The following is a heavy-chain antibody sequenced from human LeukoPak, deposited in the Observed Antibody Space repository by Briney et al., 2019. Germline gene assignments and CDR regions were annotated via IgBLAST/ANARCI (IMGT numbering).Heavy chain of an antibody. V-gene: IGHV3-30*03. Sequence: GGSLRLSCVASGFTYSSYWMSWVRQAPGKGLEWVAIISNDGSRKYYAHSVEGRFTISRDNSKNTLYLQMDSLRAEDTAVYYCARDRAWNYFDYWGQGTLVTVPS. D-gene: IGHD3-3*01. CDR3: ARDRAWNYFDY. J-gene: IGHJ4*02. CDR1: GFTYSSYW. CDR2: ISNDGSRK.